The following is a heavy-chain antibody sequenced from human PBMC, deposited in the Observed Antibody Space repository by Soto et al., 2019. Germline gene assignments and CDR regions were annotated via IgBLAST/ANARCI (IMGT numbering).Heavy chain of an antibody. V-gene: IGHV3-23*01. J-gene: IGHJ4*02. CDR2: ISGSGGST. CDR1: GFTFSSYA. Sequence: GGSLRLSCAASGFTFSSYATSWVRQAPGKGLEWVSAISGSGGSTYYADSVKGRFTISRDNSKNTLYLQMNSLRAEDTAVYYCAKDPSYCSGGSCYYFDYWGQGTLVTVSS. D-gene: IGHD2-15*01. CDR3: AKDPSYCSGGSCYYFDY.